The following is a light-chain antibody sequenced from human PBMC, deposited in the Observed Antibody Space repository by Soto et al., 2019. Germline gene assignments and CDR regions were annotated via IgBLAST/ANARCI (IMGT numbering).Light chain of an antibody. CDR1: QSIDSW. J-gene: IGKJ4*01. CDR3: QQYHSYPLT. CDR2: KAS. V-gene: IGKV1-5*03. Sequence: DIQMTQSPSTLSASVGDSVTITCRASQSIDSWLAWYQQKPGKAPDLLIYKASTLQSGVPSRFSGSGYGTEFTLNIGRLQPDDSATHYGQQYHSYPLTFVGGTTVEI.